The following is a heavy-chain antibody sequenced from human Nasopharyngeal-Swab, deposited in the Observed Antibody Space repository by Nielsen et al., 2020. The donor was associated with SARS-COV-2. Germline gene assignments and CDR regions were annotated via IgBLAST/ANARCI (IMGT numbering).Heavy chain of an antibody. CDR2: IIPIFGTA. J-gene: IGHJ4*02. Sequence: SVTVSCKASVGTLRRYAISWVRQAPGQGLEWMGGIIPIFGTANYAQKFQGRVTITADESTSTAYMELSSLRSEDTAVYYCARGAPVAAAGTLLDYWGQGTLVTVSS. CDR3: ARGAPVAAAGTLLDY. CDR1: VGTLRRYA. D-gene: IGHD6-13*01. V-gene: IGHV1-69*13.